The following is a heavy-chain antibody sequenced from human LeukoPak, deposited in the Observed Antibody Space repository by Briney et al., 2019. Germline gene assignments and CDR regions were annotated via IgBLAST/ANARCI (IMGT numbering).Heavy chain of an antibody. V-gene: IGHV4-4*07. Sequence: SETLSLTCTVSGGSISSYYWSWIRQPAGKGLEWIGRIYTSGSTNYNPSLKSRVTMSVDTSKNQFSLKLSSVTAADTAVYYCARDSRVGSGGSWETHYYYYYMDVWGKGTTVTISS. CDR1: GGSISSYY. CDR2: IYTSGST. J-gene: IGHJ6*03. D-gene: IGHD2-15*01. CDR3: ARDSRVGSGGSWETHYYYYYMDV.